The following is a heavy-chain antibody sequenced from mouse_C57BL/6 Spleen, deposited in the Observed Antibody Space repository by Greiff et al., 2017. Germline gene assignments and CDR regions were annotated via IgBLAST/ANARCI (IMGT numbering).Heavy chain of an antibody. CDR1: GYTFTEYT. CDR3: ARNEGGISGNYAWFAY. V-gene: IGHV1-62-2*01. D-gene: IGHD2-1*01. J-gene: IGHJ3*01. Sequence: QVQLKESGAELVKPGASVKLSCKASGYTFTEYTIHWVKQRSGQGLEWIGWFYPGSGSIKYNEKFKDKATLTADKSSSTVYMELSRLTSEDSAVYFCARNEGGISGNYAWFAYWGQGTLVTVSA. CDR2: FYPGSGSI.